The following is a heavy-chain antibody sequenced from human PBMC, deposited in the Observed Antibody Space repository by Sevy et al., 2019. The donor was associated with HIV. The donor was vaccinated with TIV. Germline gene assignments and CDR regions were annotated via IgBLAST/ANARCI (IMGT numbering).Heavy chain of an antibody. CDR1: GFTFNYHF. D-gene: IGHD3-10*01. J-gene: IGHJ4*02. CDR2: ISSASSYI. Sequence: GGSLRLSCAASGFTFNYHFMNWVRQVPGKGLEWVSYISSASSYINYSDSVKGRFTISRENAKNLVFLEMNNLRPEDTAVYFCARRAYYGSLYYFDYWGQGTLVTVSS. CDR3: ARRAYYGSLYYFDY. V-gene: IGHV3-21*01.